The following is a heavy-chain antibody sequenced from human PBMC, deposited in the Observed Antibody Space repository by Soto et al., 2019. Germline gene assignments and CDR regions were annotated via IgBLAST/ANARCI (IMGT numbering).Heavy chain of an antibody. D-gene: IGHD2-2*01. CDR3: AREPSYCSSANCYFDY. CDR1: GGSTSSGDYY. J-gene: IGHJ4*02. Sequence: LSLTCTVSGGSTSSGDYYWTWIRQPPGKGLEWIGYIYYSGSTYYNPSLKSRVTISVDKSKNQFSLKLSSVTAADTAVYYCAREPSYCSSANCYFDYWGQGTLVTVS. CDR2: IYYSGST. V-gene: IGHV4-30-4*01.